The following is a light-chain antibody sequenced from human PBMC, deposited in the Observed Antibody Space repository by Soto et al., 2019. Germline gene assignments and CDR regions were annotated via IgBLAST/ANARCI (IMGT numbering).Light chain of an antibody. CDR3: QQYGSSPPVT. J-gene: IGKJ5*01. CDR1: QSVSSSY. V-gene: IGKV3-20*01. CDR2: GAS. Sequence: EIVLTQSPVTLSLSPVAVATLSCSSSQSVSSSYLAWYQQKPGQAPRLLIYGASSRATGIPDRFSGSGSGTDFTLTIRRLEPEDFAVYYCQQYGSSPPVTCGQGTRREIK.